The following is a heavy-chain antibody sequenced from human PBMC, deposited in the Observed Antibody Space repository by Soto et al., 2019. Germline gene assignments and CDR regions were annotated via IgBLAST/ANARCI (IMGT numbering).Heavy chain of an antibody. CDR1: GFTFSSYE. CDR2: ISSSGSTI. D-gene: IGHD4-17*01. V-gene: IGHV3-48*03. Sequence: ESGGGLVQPGGSLRLSCAASGFTFSSYEMNWVRQAPGKGLEWVSYISSSGSTIYYADSVKGRFTISRDNAKNSLYLQMNSLRAEDTAVYYCASTVPTGFDPWGQGTLVTVSS. J-gene: IGHJ5*02. CDR3: ASTVPTGFDP.